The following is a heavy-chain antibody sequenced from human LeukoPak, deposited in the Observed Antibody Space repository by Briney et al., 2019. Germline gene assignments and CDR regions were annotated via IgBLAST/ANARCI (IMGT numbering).Heavy chain of an antibody. CDR2: INPNSGGT. CDR3: ARVGYSSSWYWFDP. J-gene: IGHJ5*02. V-gene: IGHV1-2*02. CDR1: GYTFTSYG. Sequence: ASVKVSCKASGYTFTSYGITWARQAPGQRLEWMGWINPNSGGTNYAQKFQGRVTMTRDTSISTAYMELSRLRSDDTAVYYCARVGYSSSWYWFDPWGQGTLVTASS. D-gene: IGHD6-13*01.